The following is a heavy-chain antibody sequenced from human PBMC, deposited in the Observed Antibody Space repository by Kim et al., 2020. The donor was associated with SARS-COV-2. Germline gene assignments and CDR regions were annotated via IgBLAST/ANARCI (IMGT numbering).Heavy chain of an antibody. J-gene: IGHJ4*02. Sequence: SETLSLTCAVYGGSFSGYYWSWIRQPPGKGLEWIGEINHSGSTNYNPSLKSRVTISVETSKNQFSLKLSSVTAADTAVYYCARARTETYYDILTGYYSYWGQGTLVTVSS. D-gene: IGHD3-9*01. CDR1: GGSFSGYY. CDR2: INHSGST. CDR3: ARARTETYYDILTGYYSY. V-gene: IGHV4-34*01.